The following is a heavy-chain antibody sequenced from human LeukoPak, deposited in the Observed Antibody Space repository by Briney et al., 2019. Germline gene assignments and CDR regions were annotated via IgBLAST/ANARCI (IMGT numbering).Heavy chain of an antibody. CDR3: ARGDRSYYDSSGYPFYDY. Sequence: GGSLRLSCAASGFTFSSYSMNWVRQAPGKGLEWVSGINWNGGSTGYADSVKGRFTISRDNAKNSLYLQMNSLRAEDTALYYCARGDRSYYDSSGYPFYDYWGQGTLVTVSS. CDR2: INWNGGST. D-gene: IGHD3-22*01. CDR1: GFTFSSYS. J-gene: IGHJ4*02. V-gene: IGHV3-20*04.